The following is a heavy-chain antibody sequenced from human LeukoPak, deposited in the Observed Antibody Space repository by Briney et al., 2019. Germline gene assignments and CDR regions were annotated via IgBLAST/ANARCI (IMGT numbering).Heavy chain of an antibody. D-gene: IGHD2-21*02. V-gene: IGHV3-53*01. J-gene: IGHJ6*04. CDR1: GFSASTNH. Sequence: GSLRLSCAVSGFSASTNHMSWVRQAPGKGLEWVSVIYIDGNTYYADSVKGRYTISRDNSKNTVFLQMNSLRAEDTAVYYCARDREVVTAKAQMDVWGKGTTVTVFS. CDR3: ARDREVVTAKAQMDV. CDR2: IYIDGNT.